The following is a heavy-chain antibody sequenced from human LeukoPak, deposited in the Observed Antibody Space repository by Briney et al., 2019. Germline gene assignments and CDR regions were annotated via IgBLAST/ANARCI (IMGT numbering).Heavy chain of an antibody. D-gene: IGHD5-18*01. J-gene: IGHJ4*02. V-gene: IGHV3-23*01. CDR3: AKGASAAMAFDY. CDR2: ISGSGGST. CDR1: GGSISSYY. Sequence: PSETLSLTCTVSGGSISSYYWSWIRQPPGKGLEWVSAISGSGGSTYYADSVKGRFTISRDNSKNTLYLQMNSLRAEDTAVYYCAKGASAAMAFDYWGQGTLVTVSS.